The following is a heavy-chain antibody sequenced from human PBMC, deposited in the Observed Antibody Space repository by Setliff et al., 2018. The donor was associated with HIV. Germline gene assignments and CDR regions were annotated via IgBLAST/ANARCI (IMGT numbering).Heavy chain of an antibody. CDR1: GLTFSTYS. CDR2: ISLRSTNI. D-gene: IGHD5-18*01. J-gene: IGHJ4*02. V-gene: IGHV3-48*01. CDR3: AKGGYGGAYYVAGY. Sequence: PGGSLRLSCAASGLTFSTYSMNWVRQAPGKGLEWVSFISLRSTNIYYADSVKGRFTISRDDATNSLYLQMTNLEPGDTAMYYCAKGGYGGAYYVAGYWGQGTKVTVS.